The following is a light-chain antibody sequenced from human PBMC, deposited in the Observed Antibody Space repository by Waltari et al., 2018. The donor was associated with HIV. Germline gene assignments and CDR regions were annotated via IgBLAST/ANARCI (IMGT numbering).Light chain of an antibody. CDR2: GVN. CDR1: SSDVGGYNY. Sequence: QSALTQPPSASGSPGPSVTISCTGTSSDVGGYNYVSWYQQHPGKAPKLMIYGVNKRPSGVPDRFSGSKSGNTASLTVSGLQAEDEAEYYCSSYAGSNNVVFGGGTKLTVL. CDR3: SSYAGSNNVV. J-gene: IGLJ2*01. V-gene: IGLV2-8*01.